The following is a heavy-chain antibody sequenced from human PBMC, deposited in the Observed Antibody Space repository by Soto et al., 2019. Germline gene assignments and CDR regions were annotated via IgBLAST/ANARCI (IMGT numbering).Heavy chain of an antibody. Sequence: QVQLVESGGGVVQPGRSLRLSCAASGFTFSSYAMHWVRQAPGKGLEWVAVISYDGSNKYYADSVKGRFTISRDNSKNTLYMQMNSLRAEDTAVYYCARDLRTWTSYNYYGMDVWGQGTTVTVSS. D-gene: IGHD4-17*01. CDR3: ARDLRTWTSYNYYGMDV. J-gene: IGHJ6*02. V-gene: IGHV3-30-3*01. CDR2: ISYDGSNK. CDR1: GFTFSSYA.